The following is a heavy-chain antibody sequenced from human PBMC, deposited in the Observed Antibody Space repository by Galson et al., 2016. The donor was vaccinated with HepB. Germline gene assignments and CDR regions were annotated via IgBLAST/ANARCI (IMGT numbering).Heavy chain of an antibody. CDR3: ARGSLYYRYYGMDV. Sequence: SLRLSCAASGFTFSSYGMHWVRQAPGKGLEWVAVIWYDGNNKYYGDSVKGRFTISRDNSKNTLYLQMNSLRAEETAVYYCARGSLYYRYYGMDVWGQGTTVTVSS. J-gene: IGHJ6*02. D-gene: IGHD2-8*01. CDR1: GFTFSSYG. CDR2: IWYDGNNK. V-gene: IGHV3-33*01.